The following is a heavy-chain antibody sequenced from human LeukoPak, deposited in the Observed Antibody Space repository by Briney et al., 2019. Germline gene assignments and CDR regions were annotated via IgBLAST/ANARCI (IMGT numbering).Heavy chain of an antibody. CDR1: GGTFSSYA. V-gene: IGHV1-69*05. Sequence: ASVKVSCKASGGTFSSYAISWVRQAPGQGLEWMGGIIPIFGTANYAQKFQGRVTITTDGSTSTAYMELSSLRSEDTAVYYCARGVVPAAMGWFDPWGQGTLVTVSS. D-gene: IGHD2-2*01. CDR3: ARGVVPAAMGWFDP. J-gene: IGHJ5*02. CDR2: IIPIFGTA.